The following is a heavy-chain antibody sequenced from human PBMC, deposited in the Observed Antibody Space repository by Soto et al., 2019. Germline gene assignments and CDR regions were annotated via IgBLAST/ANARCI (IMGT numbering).Heavy chain of an antibody. CDR3: AIEEWWRVEF. Sequence: EVQLAESGGGLVQPGGSLRLSCVASGFTFSRHYMTWVRQAPGKGLESVAKIKPDGSESYYVESVRGRFTFSRDNAQNSLSLQMNRLRDEDTAVYYCAIEEWWRVEFWGQGTLVTVSS. D-gene: IGHD2-15*01. J-gene: IGHJ4*02. V-gene: IGHV3-7*01. CDR1: GFTFSRHY. CDR2: IKPDGSES.